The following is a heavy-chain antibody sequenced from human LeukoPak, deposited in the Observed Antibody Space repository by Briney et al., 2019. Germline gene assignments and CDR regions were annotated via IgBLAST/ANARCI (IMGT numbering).Heavy chain of an antibody. D-gene: IGHD5-12*01. CDR3: ARGGGYASPIGY. CDR2: IYHSGST. V-gene: IGHV4-59*01. J-gene: IGHJ4*02. CDR1: GGSISTYY. Sequence: PSETLSLTCTLSGGSISTYYWSWIRQPPGKGLEWIGYIYHSGSTNYNPSLKRRVTISVDTSKNQFSLKLSSVTAADTAVYYCARGGGYASPIGYWGQGALVTVSS.